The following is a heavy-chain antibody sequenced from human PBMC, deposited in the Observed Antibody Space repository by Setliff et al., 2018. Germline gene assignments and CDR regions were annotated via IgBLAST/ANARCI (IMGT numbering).Heavy chain of an antibody. CDR1: GSSIRGSY. J-gene: IGHJ6*03. CDR2: MYYSGTT. V-gene: IGHV4-59*08. CDR3: ARMSGFLDMDV. Sequence: PSETLSLTCFVSGSSIRGSYWSWIRQTPGQGLEWIGNMYYSGTTTYNPSLKSRVTISVDTSKNQFFLKLNSVTAADTAVYYCARMSGFLDMDVWGKGTTVTVSS. D-gene: IGHD3-3*01.